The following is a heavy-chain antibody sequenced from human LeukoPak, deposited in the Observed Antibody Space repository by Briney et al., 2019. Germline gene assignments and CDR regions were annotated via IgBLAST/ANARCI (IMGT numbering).Heavy chain of an antibody. CDR2: IIPILGIA. J-gene: IGHJ6*02. D-gene: IGHD3-22*01. CDR1: GGTFSSYA. Sequence: ASVKVSCKASGGTFSSYAISWVRQAPGQGLEWMGRIIPILGIANYAQKFQGRVTITADKSTSTAYMELSSLRSEDTAVYYCAREYPDDSSGYYYYYGMDVWGQGTTVTVSS. V-gene: IGHV1-69*04. CDR3: AREYPDDSSGYYYYYGMDV.